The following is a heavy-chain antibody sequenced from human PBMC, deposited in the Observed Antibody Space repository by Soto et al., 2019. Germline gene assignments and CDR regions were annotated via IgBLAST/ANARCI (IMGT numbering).Heavy chain of an antibody. CDR1: GGTFSSYA. CDR2: IIPIFGTA. CDR3: ASDVAVAHEGAAPDYYYGMDV. D-gene: IGHD6-19*01. J-gene: IGHJ6*02. V-gene: IGHV1-69*13. Sequence: GASVKVSCKASGGTFSSYAISWVRQAPGQGLEWMGGIIPIFGTANYAQKFQGRVTITADESTSTAYMGLSSLRSEDTAVYYCASDVAVAHEGAAPDYYYGMDVWGQGTTVTVSS.